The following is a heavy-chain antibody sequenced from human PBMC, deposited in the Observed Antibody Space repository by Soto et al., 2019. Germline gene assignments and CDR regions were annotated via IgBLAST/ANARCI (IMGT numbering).Heavy chain of an antibody. J-gene: IGHJ4*02. D-gene: IGHD3-10*01. CDR2: INAGSGNT. CDR3: ARQYYFGLGSYYNRPFDF. CDR1: GYTVSVFS. Sequence: ASVKVSCKASGYTVSVFSLHWVRQAPGQRLEWMGWINAGSGNTKYSQKFQGRVTITRDTSASTAYMELRSLRSDDTAVYYCARQYYFGLGSYYNRPFDFWGQGTLVTVSS. V-gene: IGHV1-3*01.